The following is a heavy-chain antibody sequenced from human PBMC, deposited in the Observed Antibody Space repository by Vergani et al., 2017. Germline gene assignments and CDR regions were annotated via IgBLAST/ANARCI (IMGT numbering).Heavy chain of an antibody. J-gene: IGHJ6*03. CDR1: GFTFNNYK. V-gene: IGHV3-48*02. Sequence: EVQLVESGGDLVQPGGSLRLSCEVSGFTFNNYKMQWVRQAPGKGIEWIAYISSRSDTTFYADSVKGRFTISRDNAKNSLYLQMNRLRDEDTGVYYCARVGVTPPHDYYYYMDVWGKGTTVTGSS. CDR2: ISSRSDTT. D-gene: IGHD3-10*01. CDR3: ARVGVTPPHDYYYYMDV.